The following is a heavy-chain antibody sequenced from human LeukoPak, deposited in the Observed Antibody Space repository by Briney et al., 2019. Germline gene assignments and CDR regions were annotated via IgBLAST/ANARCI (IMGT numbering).Heavy chain of an antibody. J-gene: IGHJ1*01. CDR1: GFTVSSNY. CDR2: IYSGGST. Sequence: PGGSLRLSCAASGFTVSSNYMSWVRQAPGKGLEWVSVIYSGGSTYYADSVKGRFTISRDNSKNTLYLQMNSLRAEDTAVYYCAKDNGDYALYFQHWDQGTLVTVSS. CDR3: AKDNGDYALYFQH. D-gene: IGHD4-17*01. V-gene: IGHV3-66*01.